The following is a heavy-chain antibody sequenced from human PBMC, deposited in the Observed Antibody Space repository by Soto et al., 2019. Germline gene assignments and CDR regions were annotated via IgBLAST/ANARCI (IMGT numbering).Heavy chain of an antibody. CDR2: ITYSGST. CDR3: ARDSGRFRLGESSLYGEKDSFDV. Sequence: PSATLPLTCGVSDVSASWYIWSWIRQPRGKGLEWVGKITYSGSTKFNPSLNSRVTLSIDTSKGQFSLRLSSVTAADTAVYYGARDSGRFRLGESSLYGEKDSFDVWDQRTLVT. J-gene: IGHJ3*01. CDR1: DVSASWYI. D-gene: IGHD3-16*02. V-gene: IGHV4-34*01.